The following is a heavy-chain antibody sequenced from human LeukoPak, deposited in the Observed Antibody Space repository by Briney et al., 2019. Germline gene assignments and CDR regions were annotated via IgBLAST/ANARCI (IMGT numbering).Heavy chain of an antibody. CDR2: ISYDGSNK. CDR1: GFTFSSYA. D-gene: IGHD3-3*01. J-gene: IGHJ4*02. CDR3: ARGSTIFGVVIFSYFDY. V-gene: IGHV3-30*01. Sequence: PGGSLRLSCAASGFTFSSYAMHWVRQAPGKGLEWVAVISYDGSNKYYADSVKGRFTISRDNSENTLYLQMNSLRAEDTAVYYCARGSTIFGVVIFSYFDYWGQGTLVTVSS.